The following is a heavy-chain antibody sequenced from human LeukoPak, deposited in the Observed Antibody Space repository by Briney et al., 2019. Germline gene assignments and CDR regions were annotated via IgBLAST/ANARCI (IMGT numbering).Heavy chain of an antibody. V-gene: IGHV4-59*01. D-gene: IGHD5-18*01. CDR2: IYYSGST. CDR1: GGSFSGYY. J-gene: IGHJ4*02. Sequence: PSETLSLTCAVYGGSFSGYYWSWIRQPPGKGLEWIGYIYYSGSTNYNPSLKSRVTISVDTSKNQFSLKLSSVTAADTAVYYCARWGDGYIDYWGQGTLVTVSS. CDR3: ARWGDGYIDY.